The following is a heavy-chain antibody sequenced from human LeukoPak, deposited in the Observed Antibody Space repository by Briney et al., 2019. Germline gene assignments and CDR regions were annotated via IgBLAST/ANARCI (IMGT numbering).Heavy chain of an antibody. J-gene: IGHJ4*02. CDR2: ISGSGSAT. D-gene: IGHD2-2*02. Sequence: GGSLRLSCAASGFTFSNYGMSWVHQAPGKGLEWVSTISGSGSATYNAGSVKGRFTTSRDNSNNTLYLQMNSLRAEDTAVYYCAKTAAPAAIRAGSDYWGQGTLVTVSS. CDR1: GFTFSNYG. V-gene: IGHV3-23*01. CDR3: AKTAAPAAIRAGSDY.